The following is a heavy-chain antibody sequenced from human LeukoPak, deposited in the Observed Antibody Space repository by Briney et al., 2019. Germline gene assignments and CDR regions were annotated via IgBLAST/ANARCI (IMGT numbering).Heavy chain of an antibody. V-gene: IGHV3-74*01. D-gene: IGHD3-10*01. CDR3: ARWLGFGEPRGDY. CDR2: INSDGSST. Sequence: GGSLRLSCAASGFTFSSYWMHWVRQAPGKGLVWVSRINSDGSSTSYADSVKGRFTISRDNAKNTPYLQMNSLRAEDTAVYYCARWLGFGEPRGDYWGQGTLVTVSS. CDR1: GFTFSSYW. J-gene: IGHJ4*02.